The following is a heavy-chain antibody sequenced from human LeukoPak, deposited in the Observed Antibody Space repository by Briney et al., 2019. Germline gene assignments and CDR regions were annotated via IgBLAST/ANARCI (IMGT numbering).Heavy chain of an antibody. CDR2: ISYDGSNK. CDR3: ARDPAKWVAWLRLDY. J-gene: IGHJ4*02. V-gene: IGHV3-30-3*01. CDR1: GFTFSSYA. D-gene: IGHD5-12*01. Sequence: GGSLRLSCAASGFTFSSYAMHWVRQAPGKGLEWVAVISYDGSNKYYADSVKGRFTISRDNSKNTLYLQMNSLRAEDTAVYYCARDPAKWVAWLRLDYWGQGTLVTVSS.